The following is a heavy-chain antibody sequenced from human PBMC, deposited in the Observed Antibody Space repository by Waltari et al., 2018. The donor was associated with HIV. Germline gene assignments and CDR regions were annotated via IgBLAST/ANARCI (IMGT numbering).Heavy chain of an antibody. J-gene: IGHJ5*02. CDR1: GLCVKTTF. CDR3: TKGVRFYGP. CDR2: IYASGDT. V-gene: IGHV3-53*05. Sequence: ATGGVLVQPGGSLSLSCRVSGLCVKTTFVTWVRHSPGRGLEWVGTIYASGDTYSAASVRGRLFISRDDLGNRVYLQLNSVNFDDTASYFCTKGVRFYGPWSHGIPVTVSS. D-gene: IGHD3-3*01.